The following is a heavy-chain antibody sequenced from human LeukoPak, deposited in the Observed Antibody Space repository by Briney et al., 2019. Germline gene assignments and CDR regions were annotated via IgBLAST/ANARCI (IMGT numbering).Heavy chain of an antibody. V-gene: IGHV3-64*01. J-gene: IGHJ4*02. Sequence: GGSLRLSCAASGFTFSSYAMHWVRQAPGKGLEYVSAISSNGGSTYYANSVKGRFTISRDNSKNTLYLQMGSLRAEDMAVYYCAKEYSGSFSPFPSYFDYWGQGTLVTVSS. CDR1: GFTFSSYA. CDR3: AKEYSGSFSPFPSYFDY. CDR2: ISSNGGST. D-gene: IGHD1-26*01.